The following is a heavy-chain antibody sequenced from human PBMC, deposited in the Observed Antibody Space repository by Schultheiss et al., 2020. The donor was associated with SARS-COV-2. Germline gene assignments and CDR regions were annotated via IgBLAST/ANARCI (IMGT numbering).Heavy chain of an antibody. Sequence: SQTLSLTCTVSGGSISSGGYYWSWIRQHPGKGLEWIGYIYYSGSTYYNPSLKSRVTISVDTSKNQFSLKLSSVTAADKAVYYCARHYSGYSSGWYAFDYWGQGTLVTVSS. D-gene: IGHD6-19*01. V-gene: IGHV4-31*03. J-gene: IGHJ4*02. CDR3: ARHYSGYSSGWYAFDY. CDR2: IYYSGST. CDR1: GGSISSGGYY.